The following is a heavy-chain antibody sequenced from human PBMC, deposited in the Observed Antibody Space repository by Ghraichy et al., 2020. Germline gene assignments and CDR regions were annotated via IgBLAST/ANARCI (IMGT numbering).Heavy chain of an antibody. CDR3: ARQGGVRIAAAGTHY. Sequence: SQTLSLTCTVSGGSISSSSYYWGWIRQPPGKGLEWIGSIYYSGSTYYNPSLKSRVTISVDTSKNQFSLKLSSVTAADTAVYYCARQGGVRIAAAGTHYWGQGTLVTVSS. CDR1: GGSISSSSYY. D-gene: IGHD6-13*01. V-gene: IGHV4-39*01. CDR2: IYYSGST. J-gene: IGHJ4*02.